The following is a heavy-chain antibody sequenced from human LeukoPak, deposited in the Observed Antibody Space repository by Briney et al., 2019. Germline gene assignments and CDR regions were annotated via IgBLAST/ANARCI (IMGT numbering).Heavy chain of an antibody. Sequence: GGSLRLSCAASGFTFSSYAMSWVRQAPGKGLEWVSAISGSGGSTYYADSVKGRFTISRDNSKTTLYLQMNSLRAEDTAVYYCAQDPPKWEPYDYFDYWGQGTLVTVSS. CDR3: AQDPPKWEPYDYFDY. CDR1: GFTFSSYA. D-gene: IGHD1-26*01. V-gene: IGHV3-23*01. J-gene: IGHJ4*02. CDR2: ISGSGGST.